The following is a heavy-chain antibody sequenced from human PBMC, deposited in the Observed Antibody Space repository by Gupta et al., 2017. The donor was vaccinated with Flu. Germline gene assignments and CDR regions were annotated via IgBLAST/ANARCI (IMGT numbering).Heavy chain of an antibody. CDR2: VHHSGSP. J-gene: IGHJ4*02. Sequence: QVQLQESGPGLVKPSETLSLTCTVSGDSINNNYWGWIRRSPGKGLEWVGYVHHSGSPKYNPVLESRVTMSMDTSKNHFSLTLTSVTAADTAVYYCTRGMYDSRGYSNAFDGWGQGTMVTVSS. CDR1: GDSINNNY. CDR3: TRGMYDSRGYSNAFDG. D-gene: IGHD3-22*01. V-gene: IGHV4-59*08.